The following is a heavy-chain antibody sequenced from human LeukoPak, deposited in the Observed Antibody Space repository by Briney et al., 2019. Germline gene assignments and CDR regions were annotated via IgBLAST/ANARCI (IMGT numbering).Heavy chain of an antibody. CDR1: GDSITSGGYY. Sequence: PSQTLSLTCTVSGDSITSGGYYWSWIRQPPGKGLEWIGEINHSGSTNYNPSLKSRVTISVDTSKNQFSLKLSSVTAADTAVYYCARGSFVVVPAATLYYFDYWGQGTLVTVSS. J-gene: IGHJ4*02. D-gene: IGHD2-2*01. CDR3: ARGSFVVVPAATLYYFDY. CDR2: INHSGST. V-gene: IGHV4-34*01.